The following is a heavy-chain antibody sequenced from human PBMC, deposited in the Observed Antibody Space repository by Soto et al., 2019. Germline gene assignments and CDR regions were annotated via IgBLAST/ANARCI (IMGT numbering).Heavy chain of an antibody. CDR1: GGSINSGGYY. CDR3: ARFPSRAHYFAMDV. V-gene: IGHV4-31*03. Sequence: PSETLSLTCTVSGGSINSGGYYWTWIRQHPGRGLESIGYIYYGGDTYYNPSLKSRLSISLDTSKNQFSLKLTSVTAADTAIYYCARFPSRAHYFAMDVWGHGTAVTVSS. J-gene: IGHJ6*02. D-gene: IGHD2-2*01. CDR2: IYYGGDT.